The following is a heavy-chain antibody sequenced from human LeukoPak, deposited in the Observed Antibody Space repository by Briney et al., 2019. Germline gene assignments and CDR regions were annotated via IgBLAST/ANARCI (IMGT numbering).Heavy chain of an antibody. CDR2: INPSGGST. CDR1: GYTFTSYY. CDR3: ARAIAAHMYYFDY. V-gene: IGHV1-46*01. D-gene: IGHD6-6*01. J-gene: IGHJ4*02. Sequence: ASVKVSCKASGYTFTSYYTHWVRQAPGQGLEWMGIINPSGGSTSYAQKFQGRVTMIRDTSTSTVYMELSSLRSEDTAVYYCARAIAAHMYYFDYWGQGTLVTVSS.